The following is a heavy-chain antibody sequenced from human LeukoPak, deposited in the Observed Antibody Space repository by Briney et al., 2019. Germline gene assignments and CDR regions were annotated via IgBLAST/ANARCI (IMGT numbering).Heavy chain of an antibody. J-gene: IGHJ3*02. V-gene: IGHV3-23*01. CDR3: ARSYAPGYI. CDR2: FSFNGEST. Sequence: GGSLRLSCAASGFIFSSYWTSWVRQAPGKGLEWVSSFSFNGESTYYADSAKGRFTISRDNSKNTLYLQMNSLRAGDTAVYYCARSYAPGYIWGQGTMVTVSS. D-gene: IGHD2-2*01. CDR1: GFIFSSYW.